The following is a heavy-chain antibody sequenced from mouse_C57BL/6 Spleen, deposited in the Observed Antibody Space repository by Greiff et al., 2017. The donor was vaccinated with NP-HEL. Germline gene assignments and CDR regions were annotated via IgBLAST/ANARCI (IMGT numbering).Heavy chain of an antibody. CDR1: GYTFTSYW. CDR3: ARSYYSTLYYAMDY. Sequence: QVQLKQPGAELVKPGASVKLSCKASGYTFTSYWMHWVKQRPGRGLEWIGRIDPNSGGTKYNEKFKSKATLTVDKPSSTAYMQLSSLTSEDSAVYYCARSYYSTLYYAMDYWGQGTSVTVSS. CDR2: IDPNSGGT. J-gene: IGHJ4*01. D-gene: IGHD2-5*01. V-gene: IGHV1-72*01.